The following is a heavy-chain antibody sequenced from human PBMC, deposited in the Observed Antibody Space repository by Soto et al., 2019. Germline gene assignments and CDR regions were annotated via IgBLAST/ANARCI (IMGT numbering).Heavy chain of an antibody. CDR3: AKHLGYSAWSYFQH. V-gene: IGHV3-23*01. J-gene: IGHJ1*01. CDR2: ISGSGGST. Sequence: GGSLRLSCAASGFTFRSYARSWVRQAPGKGLEWVSAISGSGGSTYYADSVKGRFTISRDNSKNTLYLQMNSLRAEDTAVYYCAKHLGYSAWSYFQHWGQGTLVTVSS. D-gene: IGHD6-19*01. CDR1: GFTFRSYA.